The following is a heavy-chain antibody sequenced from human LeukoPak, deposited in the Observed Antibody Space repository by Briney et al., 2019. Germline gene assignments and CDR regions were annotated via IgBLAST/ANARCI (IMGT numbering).Heavy chain of an antibody. D-gene: IGHD2-2*01. V-gene: IGHV1-69*05. CDR3: ARGFLGEWISTSCVAIDY. CDR1: GGTFTSYS. J-gene: IGHJ4*02. CDR2: IIPIFGTA. Sequence: SVKVSCKASGGTFTSYSISWVRQAPGQGLEWMGGIIPIFGTANYAQKFQGRGSITTEQSTSTASMELSRLRSEGTAGYYCARGFLGEWISTSCVAIDYGGEGTLVTVSS.